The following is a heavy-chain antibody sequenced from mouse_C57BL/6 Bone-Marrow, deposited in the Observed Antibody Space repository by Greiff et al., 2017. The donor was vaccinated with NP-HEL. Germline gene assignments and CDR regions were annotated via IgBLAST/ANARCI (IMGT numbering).Heavy chain of an antibody. J-gene: IGHJ2*01. V-gene: IGHV1-76*01. CDR3: ARRWLDY. Sequence: VQLQESGAELVRPGASVKLSCKASGYTFTDYYINWVKQRPGQGLEWIARIYPGSGNTYYNEKFKGKATLTAEKSSSTAYMQLSSLTSEDSAVYFCARRWLDYWGQGTTLTVSS. CDR1: GYTFTDYY. CDR2: IYPGSGNT.